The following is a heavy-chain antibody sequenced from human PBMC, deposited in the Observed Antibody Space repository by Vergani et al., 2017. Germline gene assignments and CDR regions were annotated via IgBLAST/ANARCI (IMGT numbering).Heavy chain of an antibody. Sequence: QVRLQESGPGLVKPSETLSLTCSVSGGSMSGYYWSWIRQPPGKGLEWIGSIYHSGSTYYNPSLKSRVTISLDTSKNQFSLKLSSVTAADTAVYYCARLRLEDSGYDFGGMDVWGQXP. CDR2: IYHSGST. CDR3: ARLRLEDSGYDFGGMDV. CDR1: GGSMSGYY. D-gene: IGHD5-12*01. J-gene: IGHJ6*02. V-gene: IGHV4-38-2*02.